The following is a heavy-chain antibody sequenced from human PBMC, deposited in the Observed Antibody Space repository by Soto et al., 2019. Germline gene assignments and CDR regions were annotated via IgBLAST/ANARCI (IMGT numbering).Heavy chain of an antibody. CDR3: AKRCSGSASMGGFDD. V-gene: IGHV3-23*01. J-gene: IGHJ4*02. Sequence: EVQLLESGGGLVQPGGSLRLSCAASGFTFSSYAMSWVRQAPGKGLEWVSSLSGDSSDRYYADYVMGRFTISRDYSKNTLFLQMNSLRAEDTAVYYGAKRCSGSASMGGFDDWGQGTLVTVS. D-gene: IGHD6-6*01. CDR1: GFTFSSYA. CDR2: LSGDSSDR.